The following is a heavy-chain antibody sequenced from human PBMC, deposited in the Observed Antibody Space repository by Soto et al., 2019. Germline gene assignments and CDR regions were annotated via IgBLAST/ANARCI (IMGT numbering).Heavy chain of an antibody. V-gene: IGHV3-23*01. J-gene: IGHJ4*02. CDR3: AKDPTYTIFGVVTAFDY. CDR1: GFTFSSYA. D-gene: IGHD3-3*01. Sequence: GGSLRLSCAASGFTFSSYAMSWVRQAPGKGLEGVSAISGSGGSTNYADSGKGRFTISRDNSKNPPYLQMNSLRAEDTAVYYCAKDPTYTIFGVVTAFDYWGQGTLVTVSS. CDR2: ISGSGGST.